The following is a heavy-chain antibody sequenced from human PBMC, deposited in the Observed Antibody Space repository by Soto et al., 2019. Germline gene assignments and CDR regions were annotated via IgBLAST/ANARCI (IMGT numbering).Heavy chain of an antibody. CDR3: ARRRIAVAGRKGWFDP. Sequence: QVQLQQWGAGLLKPSGTLSLTCAVYGGSFSGYYWSWIRQPPGKGLEWIGEINHSGSTNYNPSLKSRVTISVDTSKNQFSLKLSSVTAADTAVYYCARRRIAVAGRKGWFDPWGQGTLVTVSS. V-gene: IGHV4-34*01. D-gene: IGHD6-19*01. CDR1: GGSFSGYY. J-gene: IGHJ5*02. CDR2: INHSGST.